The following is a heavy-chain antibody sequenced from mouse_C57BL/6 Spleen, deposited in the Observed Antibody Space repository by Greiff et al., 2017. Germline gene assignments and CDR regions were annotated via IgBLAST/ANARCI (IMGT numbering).Heavy chain of an antibody. V-gene: IGHV1-62-3*01. D-gene: IGHD2-4*01. Sequence: QVQLQQPGAELVKPGASVKLSCKASGYTFTSYWMHWVKQRPGRGLEWIGRIDPNSGSTNYNEKFKSKATLTVDKSSSTAYRQLSSLTSEDSAVYYCARPRIYYDYEGFAYWGQGTLVTVSA. J-gene: IGHJ3*01. CDR1: GYTFTSYW. CDR2: IDPNSGST. CDR3: ARPRIYYDYEGFAY.